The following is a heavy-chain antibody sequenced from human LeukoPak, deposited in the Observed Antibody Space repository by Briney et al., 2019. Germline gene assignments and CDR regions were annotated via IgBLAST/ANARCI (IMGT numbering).Heavy chain of an antibody. CDR2: ISYDGSNK. CDR3: AREYYDSSGYYVDY. D-gene: IGHD3-22*01. J-gene: IGHJ4*02. Sequence: GGSLRLSCAASGFTFSSYATHWVRQAPGKGLKWVAVISYDGSNKYYADSVKGRFTISRDNSKNTLYLQMNSLRAEDTAVYYCAREYYDSSGYYVDYWGQGTLVTVSS. CDR1: GFTFSSYA. V-gene: IGHV3-30-3*01.